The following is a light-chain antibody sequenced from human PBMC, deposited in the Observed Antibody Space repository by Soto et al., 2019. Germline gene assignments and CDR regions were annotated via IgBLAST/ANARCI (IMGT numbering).Light chain of an antibody. CDR2: GNT. Sequence: QSVLTQPPSASGTPGQRVTISCSGNTSNIGRSTVSWYQQFPGAAPKLLIYGNTQRPLGVPVRFSGSKSDTSASLAISGLQSDAEADYYSATWNDGVFVFGIGTKLTVL. CDR1: TSNIGRST. J-gene: IGLJ1*01. CDR3: ATWNDGVFV. V-gene: IGLV1-44*01.